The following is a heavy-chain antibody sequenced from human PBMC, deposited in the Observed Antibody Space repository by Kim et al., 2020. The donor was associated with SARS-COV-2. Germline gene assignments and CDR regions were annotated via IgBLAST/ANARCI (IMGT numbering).Heavy chain of an antibody. D-gene: IGHD3-22*01. CDR3: ARAHMIVVVISAFDI. V-gene: IGHV4-31*03. Sequence: SETLSLTCTVSGGSISSGGYYWSWIGQHPGKGLEWIGYIYYSGSTYYNPSLKSRVTISVDTSKNQFSLKLSSVTAADTAVYYCARAHMIVVVISAFDIWGQRTMVTVSS. J-gene: IGHJ3*02. CDR2: IYYSGST. CDR1: GGSISSGGYY.